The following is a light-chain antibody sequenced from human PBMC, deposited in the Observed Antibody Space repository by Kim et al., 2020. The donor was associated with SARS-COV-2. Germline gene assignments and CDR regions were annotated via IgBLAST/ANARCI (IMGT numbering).Light chain of an antibody. J-gene: IGKJ1*01. CDR2: AAS. V-gene: IGKV1-27*01. Sequence: SLSASVGDRGTITCRASQGISNYLAWYQQKPGKVPKLLIYAASTLQSGVPSRFSGSGSGTDVTLTISSLQPEDVATYYCQKYIRAFGQGTKMDIK. CDR1: QGISNY. CDR3: QKYIRA.